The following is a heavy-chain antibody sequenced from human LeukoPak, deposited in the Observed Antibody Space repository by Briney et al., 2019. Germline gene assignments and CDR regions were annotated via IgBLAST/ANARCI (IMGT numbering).Heavy chain of an antibody. CDR1: GFTFSSYA. CDR3: AKEGHSATYSYFDY. V-gene: IGHV3-23*01. CDR2: ITGAGGST. D-gene: IGHD1-26*01. Sequence: PGRSLRLSCAAFGFTFSSYAMAWVRLAPGKGLEWVSSITGAGGSTFYADSVKGRFTISRDNSKNTLYLQMNSLRAEDTAVYYCAKEGHSATYSYFDYWGQGTLVTVSS. J-gene: IGHJ4*02.